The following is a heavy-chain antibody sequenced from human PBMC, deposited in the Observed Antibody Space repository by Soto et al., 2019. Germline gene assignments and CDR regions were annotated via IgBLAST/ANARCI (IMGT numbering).Heavy chain of an antibody. J-gene: IGHJ4*02. Sequence: PVESLRISCKGSGYSFTSYWIGLVLHMAWKGLEWMGIIYPGDSDTRYSPSFQGQVTISADKSISTAYLQWSSLKASDTAMYYCARLVPSSSWLHELDYWGQGTLVTVSS. CDR3: ARLVPSSSWLHELDY. D-gene: IGHD6-13*01. V-gene: IGHV5-51*01. CDR1: GYSFTSYW. CDR2: IYPGDSDT.